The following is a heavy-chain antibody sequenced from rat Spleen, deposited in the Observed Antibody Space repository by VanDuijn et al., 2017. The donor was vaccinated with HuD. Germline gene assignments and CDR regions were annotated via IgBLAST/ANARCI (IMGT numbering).Heavy chain of an antibody. Sequence: QVQLQESGPGLVQPSQTLSLTCTVSGLSLTDYSVHWVRQPPGKGLEWMGRIQSGGSTDYNSALKSRLSISRDTSKSQVFLKMNSLQTEDTAIYFCTRPNSPYWYFDFWGPGTMVTVSS. J-gene: IGHJ1*01. CDR3: TRPNSPYWYFDF. CDR1: GLSLTDYS. CDR2: IQSGGST. V-gene: IGHV2-19*01. D-gene: IGHD1-10*01.